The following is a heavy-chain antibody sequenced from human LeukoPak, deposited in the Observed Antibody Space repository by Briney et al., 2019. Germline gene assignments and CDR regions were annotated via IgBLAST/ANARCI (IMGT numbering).Heavy chain of an antibody. CDR1: GFTFSSYA. D-gene: IGHD2-2*01. Sequence: GGSLRLSCAASGFTFSSYAMAWVRQAPGKGLEWVSAINGSGGSTYYADSVKGRFTISRDNSKNTLYLQMNSLRAEDTAVYYCAKSWSRSTSPPYNDYWGQGTLVTVSS. J-gene: IGHJ4*02. CDR2: INGSGGST. V-gene: IGHV3-23*01. CDR3: AKSWSRSTSPPYNDY.